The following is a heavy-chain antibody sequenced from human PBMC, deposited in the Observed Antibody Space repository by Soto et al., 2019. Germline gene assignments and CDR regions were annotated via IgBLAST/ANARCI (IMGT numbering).Heavy chain of an antibody. CDR2: INHSGST. Sequence: QVQLQQWGAGLLKPSETLSLTCAVYGGSFSGDYWSWIRQPPGKGLEWIGEINHSGSTNYNPSLKSRVTISVDTSKNQFSLKLSSVTAADTAVYYCARAVEAAAGKYYFDYWGQGTLVTVSS. V-gene: IGHV4-34*01. J-gene: IGHJ4*02. CDR3: ARAVEAAAGKYYFDY. D-gene: IGHD6-13*01. CDR1: GGSFSGDY.